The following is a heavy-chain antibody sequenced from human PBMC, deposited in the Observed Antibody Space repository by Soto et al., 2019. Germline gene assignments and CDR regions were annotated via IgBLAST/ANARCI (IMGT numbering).Heavy chain of an antibody. V-gene: IGHV3-23*01. CDR2: ISGSGGST. J-gene: IGHJ6*03. D-gene: IGHD3-3*01. Sequence: RDSCGASEFTCSSYAMSRVSQTPGKGLEWVSAISGSGGSTYYADSVKGRFTISRDNSKNTLYLQMNSLRAEDTAVYFCAKAWLFGDLSYYYYMDVWGKGTTVTVSS. CDR3: AKAWLFGDLSYYYYMDV. CDR1: EFTCSSYA.